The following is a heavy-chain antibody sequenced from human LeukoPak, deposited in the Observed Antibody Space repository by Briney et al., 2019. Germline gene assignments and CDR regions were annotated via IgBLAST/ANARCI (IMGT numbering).Heavy chain of an antibody. D-gene: IGHD3-10*01. CDR2: ISGSGGST. J-gene: IGHJ6*02. CDR3: AKELGSAYYYYYGMDV. V-gene: IGHV3-23*01. CDR1: GFTFSSFT. Sequence: GGSLRLSCAASGFTFSSFTMSWVRQAPGKGLEWVSGISGSGGSTYYADSVKGRFTISRDNSKNTLYLQMNSLRAEDTAVYYCAKELGSAYYYYYGMDVWGQGTTVTVSS.